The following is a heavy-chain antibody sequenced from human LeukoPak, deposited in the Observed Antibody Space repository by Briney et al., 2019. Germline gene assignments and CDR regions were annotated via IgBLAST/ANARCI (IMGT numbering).Heavy chain of an antibody. CDR2: IKQDGSER. D-gene: IGHD1-26*01. CDR3: VRDTGGIGSYPDF. J-gene: IGHJ4*02. CDR1: GFTFSSYW. V-gene: IGHV3-7*01. Sequence: GGSLRLSCAASGFTFSSYWMTWVRQAPGQGLEWVANIKQDGSERYYVDSVRGRFTVSRDSARNSVYLQLNSLRVDDTAVYFCVRDTGGIGSYPDFWGQGTLVTVSS.